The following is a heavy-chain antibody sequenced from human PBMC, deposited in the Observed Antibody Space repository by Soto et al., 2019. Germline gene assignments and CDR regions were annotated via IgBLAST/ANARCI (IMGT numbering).Heavy chain of an antibody. J-gene: IGHJ5*02. D-gene: IGHD3-10*01. CDR2: IYYSGST. CDR3: ARGGLWFGDRNWFDP. CDR1: GGSISSGDYY. Sequence: QVQLQESGPGLVKPSQNLSLTCTVSGGSISSGDYYWSWIRQPPGKGLEWIGYIYYSGSTYYNPSLKSRVTISVDTSKNQFSLKLSSVTAADTAVYYCARGGLWFGDRNWFDPWGQGTLVTVSS. V-gene: IGHV4-30-4*01.